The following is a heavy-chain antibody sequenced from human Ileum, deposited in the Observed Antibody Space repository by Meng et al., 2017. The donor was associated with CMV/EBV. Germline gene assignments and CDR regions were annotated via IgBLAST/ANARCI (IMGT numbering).Heavy chain of an antibody. CDR3: AKLGASSHAY. V-gene: IGHV3-23*01. CDR1: GLTFSNYA. D-gene: IGHD1-26*01. Sequence: LSCAACGLTFSNYAMSWVRQTPGKGLECVSAISGSGGNTYYADSVKGRFTISRDNTWNTLFLQMNSLRADDTAVYYCAKLGASSHAYWGQGTLVTVSS. CDR2: ISGSGGNT. J-gene: IGHJ4*02.